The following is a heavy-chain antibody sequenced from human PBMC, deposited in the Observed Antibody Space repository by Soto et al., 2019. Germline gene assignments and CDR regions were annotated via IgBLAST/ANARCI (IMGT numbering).Heavy chain of an antibody. J-gene: IGHJ6*02. D-gene: IGHD4-4*01. CDR3: TRHRDSTVTTLDGVPSTRGGALRDYYYGMDV. CDR1: GFTFSGSA. CDR2: IRSKANSYAT. Sequence: GGSLRLSCAASGFTFSGSAMHWVRQASGKGLEWVGRIRSKANSYATAYAASVKGRFTISRDDSKNTADLQMNSLKTEDTAVYYCTRHRDSTVTTLDGVPSTRGGALRDYYYGMDVWGQGTTVTVSS. V-gene: IGHV3-73*01.